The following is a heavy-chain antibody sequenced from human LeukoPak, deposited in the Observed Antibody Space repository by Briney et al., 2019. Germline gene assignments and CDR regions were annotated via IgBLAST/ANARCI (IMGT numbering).Heavy chain of an antibody. CDR1: GDSISSDIW. Sequence: PSETLSLTCAVSGDSISSDIWWNWVRQPPGKGLEWIGEIHHSGGINYNPSLKSRVTISVDTSKNQFSLKLSSVTAADTAVYYCARDGGRLLDYWGQGTLVTVSS. J-gene: IGHJ4*02. CDR2: IHHSGGI. D-gene: IGHD1-26*01. CDR3: ARDGGRLLDY. V-gene: IGHV4-4*02.